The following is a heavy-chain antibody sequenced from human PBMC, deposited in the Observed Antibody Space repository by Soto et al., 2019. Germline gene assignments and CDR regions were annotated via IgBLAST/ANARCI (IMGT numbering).Heavy chain of an antibody. D-gene: IGHD3-3*01. CDR2: INHSGST. CDR1: GGSFSGYY. Sequence: QVQLQQWGAGLLKPSETLSLTCAVYGGSFSGYYWSWIRQPPGKGLEWIGEINHSGSTNYNPSLQSRVTISVDTSKNQFSLKLSSVTAADTAVYYCARGASNPYYDFWSGYHRYYYYGMDVWGQGTTVTVSS. CDR3: ARGASNPYYDFWSGYHRYYYYGMDV. J-gene: IGHJ6*02. V-gene: IGHV4-34*01.